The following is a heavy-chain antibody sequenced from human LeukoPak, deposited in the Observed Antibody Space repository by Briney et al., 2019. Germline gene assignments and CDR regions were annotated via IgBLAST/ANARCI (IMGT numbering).Heavy chain of an antibody. Sequence: SETLSLTCAVYGGSFSGYYWSWIRQPPGKGLEWIGEINHSGSTNYIPSLKSRVTISVDTSKNQFSLKLSSVTAADTAVYYCARLRGAKFDPWGQGTLVTVSS. CDR2: INHSGST. CDR3: ARLRGAKFDP. D-gene: IGHD4-17*01. J-gene: IGHJ5*02. CDR1: GGSFSGYY. V-gene: IGHV4-34*01.